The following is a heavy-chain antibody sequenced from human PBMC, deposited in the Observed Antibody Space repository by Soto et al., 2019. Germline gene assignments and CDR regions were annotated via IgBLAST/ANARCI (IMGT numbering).Heavy chain of an antibody. V-gene: IGHV3-33*01. D-gene: IGHD3-22*01. Sequence: QVQLVESGGGVVQPGRSLRLSCAASGFRFSSYGMNWVRQSPGKGLEWVAVIWYDGSNKFYGNSVKGRFTISRDNSRNTLYLQMNSLRDEDTAVYYCATEGKDDSCKGGFDNWGQGTLVTVSS. CDR2: IWYDGSNK. CDR1: GFRFSSYG. J-gene: IGHJ4*02. CDR3: ATEGKDDSCKGGFDN.